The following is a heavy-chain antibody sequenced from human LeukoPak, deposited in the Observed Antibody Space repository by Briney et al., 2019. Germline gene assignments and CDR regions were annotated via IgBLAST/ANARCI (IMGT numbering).Heavy chain of an antibody. Sequence: GGSLRLSCAASGFTFSSYWMHWVRHAPGKGLVWVSRINSDGSSTSYADSVKGRFTISRDNAKNTLYLQMNSLRAEDTAVYYCARDRDSSGWPDAFDIWGQGTMVTVSS. CDR1: GFTFSSYW. V-gene: IGHV3-74*01. CDR3: ARDRDSSGWPDAFDI. J-gene: IGHJ3*02. CDR2: INSDGSST. D-gene: IGHD6-19*01.